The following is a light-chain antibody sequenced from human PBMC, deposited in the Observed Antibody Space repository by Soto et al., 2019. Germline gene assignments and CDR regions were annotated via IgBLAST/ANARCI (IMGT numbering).Light chain of an antibody. Sequence: QSVLTQPPSVSEAPRQRVTISCSGSSSNIGNNAVNWYQQLPGKAPKLLIYYDDLLPSGVSDRFAGSKAGTSASLAISGLQSEDEADYDCAAWDDSLNGVVFGGGTTLTVL. V-gene: IGLV1-36*01. CDR1: SSNIGNNA. CDR2: YDD. CDR3: AAWDDSLNGVV. J-gene: IGLJ2*01.